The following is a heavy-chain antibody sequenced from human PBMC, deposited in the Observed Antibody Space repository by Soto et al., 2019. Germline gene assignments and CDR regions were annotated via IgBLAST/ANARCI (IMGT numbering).Heavy chain of an antibody. V-gene: IGHV4-34*01. CDR1: GGSFSGYY. D-gene: IGHD3-10*01. J-gene: IGHJ6*02. CDR2: INHSGST. CDR3: ARGFHGSGPYYYYYGMDV. Sequence: SETLSLTCAVYGGSFSGYYWSWIRQPPGKGLEWIGEINHSGSTNYNPSLKSRVTISVDTSKNQFSLKLSSVTDADTAVYYCARGFHGSGPYYYYYGMDVWGQGTTVTVSS.